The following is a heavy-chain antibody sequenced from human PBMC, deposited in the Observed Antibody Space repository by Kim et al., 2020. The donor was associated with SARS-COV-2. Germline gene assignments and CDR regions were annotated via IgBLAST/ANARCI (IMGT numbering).Heavy chain of an antibody. J-gene: IGHJ6*03. V-gene: IGHV3-33*01. CDR3: AREGPIVVVAATPWDYYYMDV. CDR1: GFTFSSYG. Sequence: GGSLRLSCAASGFTFSSYGMHWVRQAPGKGLEWVAVIWYDGSNKYYADSVKDRFTISRDNSKNTLYLQMNSLRAEDTAVYYCAREGPIVVVAATPWDYYYMDVWGKGTTVTVSS. D-gene: IGHD2-15*01. CDR2: IWYDGSNK.